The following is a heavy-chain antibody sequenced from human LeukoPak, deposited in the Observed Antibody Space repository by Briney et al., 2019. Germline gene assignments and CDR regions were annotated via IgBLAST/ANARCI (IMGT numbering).Heavy chain of an antibody. V-gene: IGHV4-61*05. CDR3: ARGKRDSSGWYGDFDY. Sequence: MASETLSLTCTVSGGSISSSSYYWGWIRQPPGKGLEWIGYIYYSGSTNYNPSLKSRVTISVDTSKNQFSLKPSSVTAADTAVYYCARGKRDSSGWYGDFDYWGQGTLVTVSS. CDR1: GGSISSSSYY. D-gene: IGHD6-19*01. J-gene: IGHJ4*02. CDR2: IYYSGST.